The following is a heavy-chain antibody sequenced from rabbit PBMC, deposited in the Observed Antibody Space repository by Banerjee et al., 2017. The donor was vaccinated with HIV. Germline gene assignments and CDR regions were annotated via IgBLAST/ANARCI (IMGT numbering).Heavy chain of an antibody. V-gene: IGHV1S45*01. CDR2: INTSSGNT. Sequence: QQQLEESGGGLVKPGGTLTLTCKASGIDFNSYYYMCWVRQAPGKGLEWIACINTSSGNTVYATWAKGRFTISKTSWTTVTLQMTSLTAADTATYFCARQEYAGSPMWGQGTLVTVS. J-gene: IGHJ4*01. CDR1: GIDFNSYYY. D-gene: IGHD4-2*01. CDR3: ARQEYAGSPM.